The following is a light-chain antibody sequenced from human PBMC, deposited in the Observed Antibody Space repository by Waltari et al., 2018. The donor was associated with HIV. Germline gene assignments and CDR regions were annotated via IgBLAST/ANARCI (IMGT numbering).Light chain of an antibody. CDR2: AAS. Sequence: DIQMTQSQSYLSASGWDKITITCRASQPISRYLNWYQQKPENATKLLIYAASRLQSGVPSSFSGSGSGTDFTLTISSLQPEDFATYYCQQSYSTPWTFGQGTKVEIK. CDR1: QPISRY. V-gene: IGKV1-39*01. CDR3: QQSYSTPWT. J-gene: IGKJ1*01.